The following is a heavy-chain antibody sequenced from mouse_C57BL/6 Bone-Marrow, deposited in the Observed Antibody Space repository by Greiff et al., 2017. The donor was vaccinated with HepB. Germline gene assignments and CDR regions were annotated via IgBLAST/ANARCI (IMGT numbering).Heavy chain of an antibody. Sequence: DVHLVESEGGLVQPGSSMKLSCTASGFTFSDYYMAWVRQVPEKGLEWVANINYDGSSTYYLDSLKSRFIISRDNAKNILYLQMSSLKSEDTATYYCARQIYYYGSSLYYFDYWGQGTTLTVSS. CDR1: GFTFSDYY. CDR3: ARQIYYYGSSLYYFDY. CDR2: INYDGSST. J-gene: IGHJ2*01. V-gene: IGHV5-16*01. D-gene: IGHD1-1*01.